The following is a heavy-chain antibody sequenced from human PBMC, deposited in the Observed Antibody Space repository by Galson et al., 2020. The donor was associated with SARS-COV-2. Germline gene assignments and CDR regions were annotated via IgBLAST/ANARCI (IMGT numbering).Heavy chain of an antibody. CDR3: ARGGECELPYYFDY. J-gene: IGHJ4*02. D-gene: IGHD1-26*01. CDR1: GFTFSNYV. CDR2: ISSDGSNS. Sequence: GGSLRLTCAASGFTFSNYVMHWVRHAPGKGPEWVAVISSDGSNSFYADSLKGRFTISRDNSKSTLYLQMNSLRAEDTAVYYCARGGECELPYYFDYWGQGPLVTVSS. V-gene: IGHV3-30*04.